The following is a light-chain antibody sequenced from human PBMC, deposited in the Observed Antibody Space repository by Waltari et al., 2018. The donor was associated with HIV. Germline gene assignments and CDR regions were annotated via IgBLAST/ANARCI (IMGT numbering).Light chain of an antibody. V-gene: IGLV1-40*01. Sequence: QSVLTQPPSVSGAPGQSVSLSCAGQTSNIGAGYEVHWYLQLPGSAPQLLIHSNTERPSGIPDRFSGSRSGASASLAITGLQVEDEGDYYCQSYDGTLSVWVFGGGTKLTVL. J-gene: IGLJ3*02. CDR3: QSYDGTLSVWV. CDR1: TSNIGAGYE. CDR2: SNT.